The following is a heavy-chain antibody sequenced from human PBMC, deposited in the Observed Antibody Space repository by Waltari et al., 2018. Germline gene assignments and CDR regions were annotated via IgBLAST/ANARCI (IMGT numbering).Heavy chain of an antibody. CDR3: ARARSYQLLFLSGGDAFDI. J-gene: IGHJ3*02. Sequence: QVQLQQWGAGLLKPSETLSLTCAVYGGSFSGYYWSWIRQPPGKGLEWIGEINHSGSTNYNPSRKSRVTISVDTSKNQFSLKLSSVTAADTAVYYCARARSYQLLFLSGGDAFDIWGQGTMVTVSS. V-gene: IGHV4-34*01. CDR2: INHSGST. CDR1: GGSFSGYY. D-gene: IGHD2-2*01.